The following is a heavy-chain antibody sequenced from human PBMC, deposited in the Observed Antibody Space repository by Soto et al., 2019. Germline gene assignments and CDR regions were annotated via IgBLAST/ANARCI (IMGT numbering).Heavy chain of an antibody. J-gene: IGHJ6*02. V-gene: IGHV3-7*05. CDR2: IKQDGSEK. CDR3: ASLAAADASGMDV. Sequence: GGSLRLSCAASGFTVSSKYMSWVRQAPGKGLEWVANIKQDGSEKYYVDSVKGRFTISRDNAKNSLYLQMNSLRAEDTAVYYCASLAAADASGMDVWGQGTTVTVSS. D-gene: IGHD6-13*01. CDR1: GFTVSSKY.